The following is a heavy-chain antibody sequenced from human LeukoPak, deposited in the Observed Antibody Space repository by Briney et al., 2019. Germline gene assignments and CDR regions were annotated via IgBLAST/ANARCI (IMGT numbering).Heavy chain of an antibody. CDR2: IRGAEGGT. J-gene: IGHJ4*02. CDR3: AKAFSSGWSPFDY. CDR1: GFTINTFT. D-gene: IGHD6-19*01. V-gene: IGHV3-23*01. Sequence: PGGSLRLSCAASGFTINTFTMNWVRQAPGKGLVWVSTIRGAEGGTYYADSVKGRFTVSRDNFENTLYLQMNYLREEDTALYYCAKAFSSGWSPFDYWGQGALVTVSS.